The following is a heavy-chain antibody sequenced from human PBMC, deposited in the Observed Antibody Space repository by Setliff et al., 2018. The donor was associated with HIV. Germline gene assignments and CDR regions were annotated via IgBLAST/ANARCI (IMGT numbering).Heavy chain of an antibody. J-gene: IGHJ4*02. CDR1: GGSIRSSSYY. CDR3: AIGTSGYPFDY. D-gene: IGHD3-22*01. Sequence: SETLSLTCTVSGGSIRSSSYYWGWIRQPPGKGLEWIGSMSYTWSTSYNTSVKSRVTISVDTSKNRFSLKLSSATAADTAVYYCAIGTSGYPFDYWGQGTLVTVSS. CDR2: MSYTWST. V-gene: IGHV4-39*07.